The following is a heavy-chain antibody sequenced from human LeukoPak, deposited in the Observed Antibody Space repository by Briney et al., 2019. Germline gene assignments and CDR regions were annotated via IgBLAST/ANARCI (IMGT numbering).Heavy chain of an antibody. Sequence: ASVKVSCKASGYTFTSYAMNWVRQAPGQGLEWMGWINTNTGNPTYAQGFTGRFVFSLDTSVSTAYLQISSLKAEDTAVYYCARVSGYYYDFWSGYYSRRGNWFDPWGQGTLVTVSS. V-gene: IGHV7-4-1*02. CDR3: ARVSGYYYDFWSGYYSRRGNWFDP. D-gene: IGHD3-3*01. CDR1: GYTFTSYA. J-gene: IGHJ5*02. CDR2: INTNTGNP.